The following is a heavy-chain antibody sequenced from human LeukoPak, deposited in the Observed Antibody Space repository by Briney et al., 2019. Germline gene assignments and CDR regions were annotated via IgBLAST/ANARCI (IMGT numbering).Heavy chain of an antibody. Sequence: SETLSLICTVSGGSISNYYWSWIRQPPGKGLEWIGYISYSGSTNYNPSLKSRVAISADTSKNQFSLKLSSVTAADTAVYYCAASRGYDAFDVWGQGTMVTVSS. J-gene: IGHJ3*01. V-gene: IGHV4-59*01. CDR1: GGSISNYY. CDR2: ISYSGST. D-gene: IGHD6-25*01. CDR3: AASRGYDAFDV.